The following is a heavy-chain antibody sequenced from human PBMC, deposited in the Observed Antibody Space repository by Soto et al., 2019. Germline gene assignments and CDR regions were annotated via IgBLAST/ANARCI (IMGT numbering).Heavy chain of an antibody. CDR1: GFTFSSYW. V-gene: IGHV3-7*01. D-gene: IGHD6-19*01. Sequence: GGSLRLSCAASGFTFSSYWMSWVRQAPGKGLEWVANIKQDGSEKYYVDSVKGRFTISRDNAKNSLYLQMNSLRAEDTAVYYCATPGIAVAGTFPDYWGQGTLVTVSS. CDR2: IKQDGSEK. CDR3: ATPGIAVAGTFPDY. J-gene: IGHJ4*02.